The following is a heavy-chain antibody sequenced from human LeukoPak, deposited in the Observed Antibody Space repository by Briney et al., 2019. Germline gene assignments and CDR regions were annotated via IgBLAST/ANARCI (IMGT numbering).Heavy chain of an antibody. CDR1: GFTFSTYW. D-gene: IGHD5-12*01. V-gene: IGHV3-30*03. CDR2: ISYDGSNK. CDR3: ATPMVATCPPYYYYGMDV. J-gene: IGHJ6*02. Sequence: GGSLRLSCAASGFTFSTYWMTWVRQAPGKGLEWVAVISYDGSNKYYADSVKGRFTISRDNSKNTLYLQMNSLRAEDTAVYYCATPMVATCPPYYYYGMDVWGQGTTVTVSS.